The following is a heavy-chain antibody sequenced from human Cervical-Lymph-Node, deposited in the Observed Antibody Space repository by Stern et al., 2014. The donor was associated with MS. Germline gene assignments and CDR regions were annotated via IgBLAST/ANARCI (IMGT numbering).Heavy chain of an antibody. CDR3: ARRHCSSRRCGWFDP. CDR1: GYSFTSYW. Sequence: EVQLEESGAEVKKPGESLKISCKGSGYSFTSYWIGWVRQMPGKGLEWIGIINPGDSDTRYSPSFQGQVTISADKSISTAYLQWSSLKASDTAMYYCARRHCSSRRCGWFDPWGHGTLVTVSS. D-gene: IGHD2-2*01. CDR2: INPGDSDT. J-gene: IGHJ5*02. V-gene: IGHV5-51*01.